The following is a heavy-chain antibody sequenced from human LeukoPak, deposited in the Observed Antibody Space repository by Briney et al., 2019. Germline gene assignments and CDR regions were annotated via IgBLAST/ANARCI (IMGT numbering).Heavy chain of an antibody. D-gene: IGHD6-13*01. CDR1: GFTFSSYE. CDR2: ISSSGSTI. CDR3: AREGTDSSSWYGWFDP. Sequence: PGGSLRLSCAASGFTFSSYEMNWVRQAPGKGLEWVSYISSSGSTIYYADSVKGRFTISRDNAKNSLYMQMNSLRAEDTAVYYCAREGTDSSSWYGWFDPWGQGTLVTVSS. J-gene: IGHJ5*02. V-gene: IGHV3-48*03.